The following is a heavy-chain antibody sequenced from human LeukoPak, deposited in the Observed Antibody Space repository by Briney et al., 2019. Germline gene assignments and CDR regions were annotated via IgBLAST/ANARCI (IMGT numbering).Heavy chain of an antibody. V-gene: IGHV4-39*07. J-gene: IGHJ5*02. Sequence: PSETLSLTCTVSGGSISSSNYYWGWIRQPPGKGLEWIGNVYYSGSTYYNPSLKSRVTISVDTSKNLFSLKLTSVTAADTAVYYCATCRDEFGDYGFTSWGQGTLVTVSS. D-gene: IGHD4-17*01. CDR3: ATCRDEFGDYGFTS. CDR2: VYYSGST. CDR1: GGSISSSNYY.